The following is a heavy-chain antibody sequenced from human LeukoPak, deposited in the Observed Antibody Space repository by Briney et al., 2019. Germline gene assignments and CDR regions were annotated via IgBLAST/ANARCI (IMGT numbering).Heavy chain of an antibody. V-gene: IGHV1-3*01. CDR1: GYTFTSYA. D-gene: IGHD3-9*01. CDR3: ARVGYDILTGYYRYGMDV. CDR2: INAGNGNT. Sequence: ASVKVSCKASGYTFTSYAMHWVGQAPGQRLEWMGWINAGNGNTKYSQKFQGRATITRDTSASTAYMELSSLRYEDTVVYYCARVGYDILTGYYRYGMDVWGKGTTVTVSS. J-gene: IGHJ6*04.